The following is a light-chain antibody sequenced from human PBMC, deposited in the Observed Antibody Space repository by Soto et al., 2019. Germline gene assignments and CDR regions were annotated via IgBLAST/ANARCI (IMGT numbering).Light chain of an antibody. J-gene: IGKJ3*01. Sequence: EIPRTQSPASLSASVRHRDTSTCRATQGSWNFVAWNQQKRWKAPKLLIYAAPTLQSGGTSRFSGSGSGTDFTVTITGLQPEDVTSYSCQKYSSVPCFGTGTKVDI. CDR1: QGSWNF. CDR3: QKYSSVPC. V-gene: IGKV1-27*01. CDR2: AAP.